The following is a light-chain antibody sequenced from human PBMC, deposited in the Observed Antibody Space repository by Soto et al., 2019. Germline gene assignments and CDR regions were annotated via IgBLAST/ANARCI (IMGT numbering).Light chain of an antibody. J-gene: IGKJ4*01. V-gene: IGKV3-15*01. CDR3: QQYDKWPPT. CDR1: QSISSK. CDR2: GAS. Sequence: EIVFPPSPATLSFSPVDRATLSCRASQSISSKLAWYQQRPGQAPRLLIYGASTRATGVPVRFRGGGSGTEFTLTISGLQSEDFAVDGGQQYDKWPPTFGGGTKVDIK.